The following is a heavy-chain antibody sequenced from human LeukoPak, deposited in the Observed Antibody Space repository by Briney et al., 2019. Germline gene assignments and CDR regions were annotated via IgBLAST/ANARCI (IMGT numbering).Heavy chain of an antibody. CDR3: AKGPVGWSLYYFDY. CDR2: ISGSGGST. CDR1: GFTFSSYA. J-gene: IGHJ4*02. Sequence: GGSRRLSCAASGFTFSSYAMSWVRQAPGKGLEWVSGISGSGGSTYYADSVKGRFTISRDNSKNTLNLQMNSLRAEDTAVYYCAKGPVGWSLYYFDYWGQGTLLTVSS. V-gene: IGHV3-23*01. D-gene: IGHD1-26*01.